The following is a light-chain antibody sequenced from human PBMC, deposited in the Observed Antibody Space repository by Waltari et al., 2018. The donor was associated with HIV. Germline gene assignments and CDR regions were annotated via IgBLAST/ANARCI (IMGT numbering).Light chain of an antibody. CDR3: GTWDSSLSAVV. CDR1: SSNIGNNY. CDR2: ENN. Sequence: QSVLTQPPSVSAAPGQKVTISCSGSSSNIGNNYVSWYQQPPGTDPTHLIYENNKRPSGLPDRFSGSKSGTSATLGITGLQTGDEADYYCGTWDSSLSAVVFGGGTKLTVL. J-gene: IGLJ2*01. V-gene: IGLV1-51*02.